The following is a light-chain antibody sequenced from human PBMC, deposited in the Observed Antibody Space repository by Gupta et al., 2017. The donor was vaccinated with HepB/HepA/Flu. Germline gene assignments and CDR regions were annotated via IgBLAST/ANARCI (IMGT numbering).Light chain of an antibody. CDR2: EVS. J-gene: IGLJ2*01. V-gene: IGLV2-23*02. Sequence: QSALTQPASVSGSPGQSITISCAGSSSDVGRWNLVSWYQQHPDKAPKVIIFEVSERPAGVSTRFSGSKSGNTASLTISGRQEEDAAYYYCCSYVGNDNLIFGGGTKLTVL. CDR1: SSDVGRWNL. CDR3: CSYVGNDNLI.